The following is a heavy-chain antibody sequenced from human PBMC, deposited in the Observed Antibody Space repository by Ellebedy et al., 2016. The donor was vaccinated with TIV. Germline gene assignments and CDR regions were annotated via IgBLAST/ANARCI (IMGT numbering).Heavy chain of an antibody. Sequence: GESLKISCAASGFTFNNAWMSWVRQAPGKGLEWVGRIKSKTDGGTTEYAAPVKGRFTISRDDSKNTLYLQMNSLKTEDTAVYYCTTPRGYELVYWGQGALVTVSS. J-gene: IGHJ4*02. CDR3: TTPRGYELVY. CDR2: IKSKTDGGTT. CDR1: GFTFNNAW. V-gene: IGHV3-15*01. D-gene: IGHD5-12*01.